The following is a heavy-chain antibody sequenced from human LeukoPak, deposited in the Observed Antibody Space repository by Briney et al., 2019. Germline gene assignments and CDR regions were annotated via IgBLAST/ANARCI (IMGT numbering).Heavy chain of an antibody. D-gene: IGHD3-10*01. J-gene: IGHJ4*02. V-gene: IGHV3-11*06. CDR3: ARDTPMVRGVYDY. CDR2: ISSSSSYT. CDR1: GFTFSDYY. Sequence: GGSLRLSCAASGFTFSDYYMSWIRQAPGKGLEWVSYISSSSSYTNYADSVKGRFTISRDNAKNSLYLQVNSLRAEDTAVYYCARDTPMVRGVYDYWGQGTLVTVSS.